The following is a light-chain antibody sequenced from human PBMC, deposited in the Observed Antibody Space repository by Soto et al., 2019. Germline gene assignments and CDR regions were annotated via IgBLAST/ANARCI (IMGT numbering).Light chain of an antibody. V-gene: IGKV4-1*01. J-gene: IGKJ1*01. Sequence: DIVMTQSPDSLAVSLGERATINCKASQSVFYTSVNKDYLAWYQHKEGHPPKLLIYWASTRESGVPDRFSGSGSGTDFTLTIRNLQAEDVAVYFCQQYFDTPRTFGQGTKVQL. CDR2: WAS. CDR1: QSVFYTSVNKDY. CDR3: QQYFDTPRT.